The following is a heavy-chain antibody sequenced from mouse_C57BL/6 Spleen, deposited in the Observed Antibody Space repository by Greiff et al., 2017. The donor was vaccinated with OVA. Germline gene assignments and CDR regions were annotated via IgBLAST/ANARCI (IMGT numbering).Heavy chain of an antibody. CDR3: ARAGYYGSSYETNAVDY. V-gene: IGHV1-69*01. CDR2: IDPSDSYT. J-gene: IGHJ2*01. CDR1: GYTFTSYW. Sequence: QVQLQQPGAELVMPGASVKLSCKASGYTFTSYWMHWVKQRPGQGLEWIGEIDPSDSYTNYNQKFKGKSTLTVDKSSSTAYMQLSSLTSEDSAVYYCARAGYYGSSYETNAVDYWGQGTTLTVSS. D-gene: IGHD1-1*01.